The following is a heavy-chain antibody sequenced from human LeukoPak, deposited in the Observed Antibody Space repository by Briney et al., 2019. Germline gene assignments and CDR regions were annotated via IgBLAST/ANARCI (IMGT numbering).Heavy chain of an antibody. Sequence: SETLSLTCAVYGGSLSGYYWSWIRQPPGKGLEWIGEINHSGSTNYNPSLKSRATISVDTSKNQFSLKLSSVTAADTGVYYCAREPITMVRGVMTNGMDVWGKGTTVTVSS. J-gene: IGHJ6*04. D-gene: IGHD3-10*01. CDR1: GGSLSGYY. V-gene: IGHV4-34*01. CDR2: INHSGST. CDR3: AREPITMVRGVMTNGMDV.